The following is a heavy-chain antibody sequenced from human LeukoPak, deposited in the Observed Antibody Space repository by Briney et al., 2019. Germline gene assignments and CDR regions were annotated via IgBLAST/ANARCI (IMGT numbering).Heavy chain of an antibody. CDR3: AKDLVVVVPAALGRGLD. Sequence: GGSLRLSCAASGFTFSDYYMSWIRQAPEKGLEWVSYISSSGSLIYYADSVKGRFTISRDNAKNSLYLQMNSLRAEDTAVYYCAKDLVVVVPAALGRGLDWGQGTLVTVSS. J-gene: IGHJ4*02. CDR1: GFTFSDYY. V-gene: IGHV3-11*01. D-gene: IGHD2-2*01. CDR2: ISSSGSLI.